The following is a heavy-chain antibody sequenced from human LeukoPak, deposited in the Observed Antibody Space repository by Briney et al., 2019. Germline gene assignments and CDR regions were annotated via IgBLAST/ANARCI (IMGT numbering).Heavy chain of an antibody. Sequence: GESLKLSSKASGYRFTNYWIGSVRQMPGKSLERMGIIYPGDSNTRYSPSFQDQVLISADKSVSTTYLHWGSLQASDTAMYFCARRGSSTSDAVDMWGQGTMVTVS. CDR1: GYRFTNYW. CDR3: ARRGSSTSDAVDM. V-gene: IGHV5-51*01. D-gene: IGHD3-10*01. CDR2: IYPGDSNT. J-gene: IGHJ3*02.